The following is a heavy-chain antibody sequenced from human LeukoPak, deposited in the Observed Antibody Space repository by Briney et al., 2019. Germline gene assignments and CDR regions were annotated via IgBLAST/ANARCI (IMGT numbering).Heavy chain of an antibody. Sequence: GGSLRLSCEGSAFIFSGHWMNWVRQAPGKGLEWISCVSNSGSSIYYADSVKGRFSISRDNVKNSLYLQMNSLRVEDTAVYYCARDGAYSASNFWGQGTMVAVSS. J-gene: IGHJ3*01. V-gene: IGHV3-48*04. D-gene: IGHD6-13*01. CDR1: AFIFSGHW. CDR3: ARDGAYSASNF. CDR2: VSNSGSSI.